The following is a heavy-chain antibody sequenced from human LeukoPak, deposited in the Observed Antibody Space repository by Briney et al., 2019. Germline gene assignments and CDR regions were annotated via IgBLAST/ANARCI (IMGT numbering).Heavy chain of an antibody. D-gene: IGHD3-16*01. CDR2: ISGSGGST. Sequence: PGGSLRLSCAASGFTFSSYAMSWVRQAPGKGLEWVSAISGSGGSTYYADSVKGRFTISRDNSRDTLYLQMNSLRAEDTAVYYCAEVYYDYVWGSYYFDYWGQGTLVTVSS. CDR3: AEVYYDYVWGSYYFDY. CDR1: GFTFSSYA. J-gene: IGHJ4*02. V-gene: IGHV3-23*01.